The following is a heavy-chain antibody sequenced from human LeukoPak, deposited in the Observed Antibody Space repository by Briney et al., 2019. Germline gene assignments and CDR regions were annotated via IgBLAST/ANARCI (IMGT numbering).Heavy chain of an antibody. CDR3: ARPTDFAFDY. V-gene: IGHV4-39*07. J-gene: IGHJ4*02. D-gene: IGHD1-14*01. CDR1: GDSINSNHYY. Sequence: PSETLPLTCTVSGDSINSNHYYWGWIRQSPGKGLEWIANIYYRGDTQYNPSLKRRVAISIDTSKSQFFLMLSSVTAADTAMYYCARPTDFAFDYWGQGTLVTVSS. CDR2: IYYRGDT.